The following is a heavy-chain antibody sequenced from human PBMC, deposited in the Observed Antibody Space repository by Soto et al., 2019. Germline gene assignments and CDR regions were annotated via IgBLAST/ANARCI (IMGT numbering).Heavy chain of an antibody. CDR2: IWDDGTNK. CDR1: GFSFSTYG. Sequence: QVQLVESGGGVVQPGGSLRLSCAASGFSFSTYGMHWVRQAPGKGLEWVAVIWDDGTNKYYADSVKGRFTISRDNSKNTLYLQMNSLRAEDTAVYYCVRDLREDGCSSSSCFYFDYWGQGTLVTVSS. CDR3: VRDLREDGCSSSSCFYFDY. D-gene: IGHD2-2*01. J-gene: IGHJ4*02. V-gene: IGHV3-33*01.